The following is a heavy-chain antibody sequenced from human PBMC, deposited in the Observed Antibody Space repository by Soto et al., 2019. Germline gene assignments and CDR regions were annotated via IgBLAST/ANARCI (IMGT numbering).Heavy chain of an antibody. CDR3: ARPDGDIVVVPAAVYYYYYGMDV. CDR2: ISYDGSNK. J-gene: IGHJ6*02. V-gene: IGHV3-30-3*01. CDR1: GFTFSSYA. Sequence: GGSLRLSCAASGFTFSSYAMHWVRQAPGKGLEWVAVISYDGSNKYYADSVKGRFTISRDNSKNTLYLQMNSLRAEDTAVYYCARPDGDIVVVPAAVYYYYYGMDVWGQGTTVTVSS. D-gene: IGHD2-2*01.